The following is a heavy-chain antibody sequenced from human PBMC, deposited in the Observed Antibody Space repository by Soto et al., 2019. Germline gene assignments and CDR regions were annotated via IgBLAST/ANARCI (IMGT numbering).Heavy chain of an antibody. CDR1: GGSFSGYY. Sequence: SETLSLTCAVYGGSFSGYYWSWIRQPPGKGLEWIGEINHSGSTNYNPSLKSRVTISVDTSKNQFSLKLSSVTAADTAVYYCARGSIYDYVWGSYRYAPGFDYWGQGTLVTVSS. D-gene: IGHD3-16*02. CDR3: ARGSIYDYVWGSYRYAPGFDY. V-gene: IGHV4-34*01. J-gene: IGHJ4*02. CDR2: INHSGST.